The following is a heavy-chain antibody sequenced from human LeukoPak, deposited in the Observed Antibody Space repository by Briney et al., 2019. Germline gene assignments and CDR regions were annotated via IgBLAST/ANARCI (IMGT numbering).Heavy chain of an antibody. CDR1: GGTFSSYA. D-gene: IGHD3-9*01. CDR2: IIPIFGTA. J-gene: IGHJ4*02. V-gene: IGHV1-69*13. CDR3: ARESGYDILTGYLDY. Sequence: SVKVSCKASGGTFSSYAISWVRQAPGQGLEWMGGIIPIFGTANYAQKFQGRVTITADESTSTAYMELSSLRSEDTAVYYCARESGYDILTGYLDYWGQGTLFTVSS.